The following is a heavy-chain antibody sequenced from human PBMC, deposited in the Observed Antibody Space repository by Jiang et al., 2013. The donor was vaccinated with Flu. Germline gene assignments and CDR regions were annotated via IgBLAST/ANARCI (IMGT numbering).Heavy chain of an antibody. V-gene: IGHV1-2*06. CDR3: ARVERGSGNFNWFDP. J-gene: IGHJ5*02. CDR1: GYTFTGYY. Sequence: GAEVKKPGASVKVSCKASGYTFTGYYMHWVRQAPGQGLEWMGRINPNSGGTNYAQKFQGRVTMTRDTSISTAYMELSRLRSDDTAVYYCARVERGSGNFNWFDPWGQGTLVTVSS. CDR2: INPNSGGT. D-gene: IGHD3-10*01.